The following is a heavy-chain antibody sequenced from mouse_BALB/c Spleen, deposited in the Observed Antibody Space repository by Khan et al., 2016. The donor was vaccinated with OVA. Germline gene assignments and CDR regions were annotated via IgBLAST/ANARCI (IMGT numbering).Heavy chain of an antibody. CDR3: ATSYFYGYYFDY. CDR1: GFTFSSYG. V-gene: IGHV5-17*02. J-gene: IGHJ2*01. CDR2: ISGDSNTI. D-gene: IGHD1-1*01. Sequence: EVQVVESGGDLVQLGGSRKLSCAASGFTFSSYGMHWVRQAPEKGLEWVAYISGDSNTIYYADTVKGRFTISRDNPRNTLFLQRTSLMSEDTAMYYCATSYFYGYYFDYWGPGTTLTVSS.